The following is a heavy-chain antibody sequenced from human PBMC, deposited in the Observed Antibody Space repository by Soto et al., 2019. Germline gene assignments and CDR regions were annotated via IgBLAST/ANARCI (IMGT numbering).Heavy chain of an antibody. Sequence: GGSLRLSCAASRFTFNKYAMNWVRQAPGKGLEWVAVLSHDGSENYYAGSVKGRFTISRDNSKNTLYLQMNSLRTEDTAVYFCARAAAYFYSYYYAMDVWGQGPTVTVSS. CDR1: RFTFNKYA. D-gene: IGHD6-13*01. V-gene: IGHV3-30-3*01. CDR2: LSHDGSEN. J-gene: IGHJ6*02. CDR3: ARAAAYFYSYYYAMDV.